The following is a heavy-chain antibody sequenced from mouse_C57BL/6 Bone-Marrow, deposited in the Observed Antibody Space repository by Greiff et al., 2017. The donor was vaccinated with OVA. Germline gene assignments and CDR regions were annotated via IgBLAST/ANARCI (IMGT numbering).Heavy chain of an antibody. J-gene: IGHJ2*01. CDR2: INPNNGGT. D-gene: IGHD2-4*01. CDR1: GYTFTDYN. Sequence: VQLQQSGPELVKPGASVKMSCKVSGYTFTDYNMHWVKQSHGKSLEWIGYINPNNGGTSYNQKFKGKATLTVNTSCSTAYMELRSLTSEEYTVYYSAIGNDYGVGYFDYWGQGTTLTVSS. CDR3: AIGNDYGVGYFDY. V-gene: IGHV1-22*01.